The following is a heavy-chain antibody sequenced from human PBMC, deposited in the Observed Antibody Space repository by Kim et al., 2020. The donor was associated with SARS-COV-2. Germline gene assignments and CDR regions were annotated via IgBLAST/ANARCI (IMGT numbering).Heavy chain of an antibody. D-gene: IGHD3-10*01. Sequence: SETLSLTCTVSGGSISSGGYYWNWIRQHPGKGLEWIGYIYSSGGTYHNPSLKSRVTISVDTSKNQFFLKLTSVTAADTAVYYCARVGITLVGNYYFDYWGQGTLVTVSS. CDR3: ARVGITLVGNYYFDY. J-gene: IGHJ4*02. V-gene: IGHV4-31*03. CDR2: IYSSGGT. CDR1: GGSISSGGYY.